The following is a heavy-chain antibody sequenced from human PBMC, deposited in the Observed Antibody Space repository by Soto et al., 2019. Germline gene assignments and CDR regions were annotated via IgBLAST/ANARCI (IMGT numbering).Heavy chain of an antibody. Sequence: QLHLQESGSGLVKPSQTLSLTCGVSGASISLVGYSWSWIRQPPGKGLEWIGYISHRGNTYYNPSLRSRVTISVDRSKNAFSLNLRSVTAADTAMYYCARYDSSGDFDYWGQGTLVTVSS. D-gene: IGHD3-22*01. CDR1: GASISLVGYS. CDR3: ARYDSSGDFDY. V-gene: IGHV4-30-2*01. J-gene: IGHJ4*02. CDR2: ISHRGNT.